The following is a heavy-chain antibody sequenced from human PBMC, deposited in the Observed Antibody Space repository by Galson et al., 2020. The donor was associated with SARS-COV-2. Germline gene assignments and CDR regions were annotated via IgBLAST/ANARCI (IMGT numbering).Heavy chain of an antibody. Sequence: SETLSLTCTVSGDSVSSGSYYWSWIRQPPGKGLEWIGYIYYSGSTNYNPSLKSRVTISVDTSKNQFSLKLSSVTAADTAVYYCAREPDNALATYCYDTELGDALDIWGQGTMVTVSS. CDR1: GDSVSSGSYY. V-gene: IGHV4-61*01. J-gene: IGHJ3*02. CDR2: IYYSGST. CDR3: AREPDNALATYCYDTELGDALDI. D-gene: IGHD3-22*01.